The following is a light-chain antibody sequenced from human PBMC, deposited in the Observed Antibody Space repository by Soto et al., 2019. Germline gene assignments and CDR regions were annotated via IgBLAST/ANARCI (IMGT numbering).Light chain of an antibody. V-gene: IGKV1-5*01. CDR1: QSISSW. J-gene: IGKJ1*01. CDR3: QQYKSYPT. CDR2: DAS. Sequence: DIQMTQSPSTLSASVGDRVPITCRASQSISSWLAWYQQKPGKAPKLLIYDASSLESGVPSRFSGSGSGTEFTLTISSLQPDDFATYYCQQYKSYPTFGQGTKVEIK.